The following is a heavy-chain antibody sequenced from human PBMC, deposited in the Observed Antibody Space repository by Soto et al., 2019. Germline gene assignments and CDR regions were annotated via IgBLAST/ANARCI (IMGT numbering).Heavy chain of an antibody. CDR3: ARVADYYGSESYYPHFDY. J-gene: IGHJ4*02. V-gene: IGHV1-69*13. CDR2: IIPIFGTA. CDR1: GGTFSSYA. D-gene: IGHD3-10*01. Sequence: GASVKVSCKASGGTFSSYAISWVRQAPGQGLEWMGGIIPIFGTANYAQKFQGRVTITADESTSTAYMELSSLRSEDTAVYYCARVADYYGSESYYPHFDYWGQGTLVTVSS.